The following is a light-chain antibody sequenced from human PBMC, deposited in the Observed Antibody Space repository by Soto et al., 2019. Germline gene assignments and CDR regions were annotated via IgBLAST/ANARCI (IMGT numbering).Light chain of an antibody. CDR1: QSISNW. J-gene: IGKJ5*01. CDR3: QHYDTYPIT. V-gene: IGKV1-5*01. CDR2: DAS. Sequence: DIRMTQSPSTLSASVGDRVTITCRASQSISNWLAWYQQKPGKAPKLLIYDASSLESGVPSRFSGSAFGTEFTLPISSLQPDDFATYYCQHYDTYPITFGQGTRLEI.